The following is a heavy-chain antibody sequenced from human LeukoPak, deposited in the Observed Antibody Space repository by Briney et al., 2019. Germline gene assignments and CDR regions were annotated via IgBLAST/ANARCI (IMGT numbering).Heavy chain of an antibody. J-gene: IGHJ4*02. CDR1: GFTFDDYA. CDR3: ARDRGGSYSRFDY. CDR2: ISWNSGSI. V-gene: IGHV3-9*01. Sequence: PGRSLRLSCAASGFTFDDYAMHWVRQAPGKGLEWVSGISWNSGSIGYADSVKGRFTISRDNAKNSLYLQMNSLRAEDTALYYCARDRGGSYSRFDYWGQGTLVTVSS. D-gene: IGHD1-26*01.